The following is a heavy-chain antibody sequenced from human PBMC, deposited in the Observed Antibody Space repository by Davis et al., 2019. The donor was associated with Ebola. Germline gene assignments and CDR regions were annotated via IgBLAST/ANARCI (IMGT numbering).Heavy chain of an antibody. CDR1: EYDFTSYW. V-gene: IGHV5-51*01. J-gene: IGHJ4*02. CDR3: ATYYYDSSGYYSDY. Sequence: GESLKITCQDSEYDFTSYWIGWVRQKPGKGLEWMGIIYPGDSDTRYNPSFQGQVTISADKSTSTAYLQWSGLKASDTAVYYCATYYYDSSGYYSDYWGQGTLVTVSS. D-gene: IGHD3-22*01. CDR2: IYPGDSDT.